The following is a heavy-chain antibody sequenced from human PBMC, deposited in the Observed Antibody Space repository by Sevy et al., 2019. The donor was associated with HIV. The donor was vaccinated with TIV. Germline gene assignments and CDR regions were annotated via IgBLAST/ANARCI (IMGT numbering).Heavy chain of an antibody. V-gene: IGHV3-30*04. CDR3: ARGPDTEISLHHVMRSFEWVFRGKSFDY. Sequence: GGSLRLSCEGSGFSFGTYSMHWVRQAPGKGLEWVGVIWYDGSKQSYADSVKGRVTFSRDNSKSTMYLDMNALRAEDSAVYYWARGPDTEISLHHVMRSFEWVFRGKSFDYWGQGALVTVSS. CDR2: IWYDGSKQ. CDR1: GFSFGTYS. D-gene: IGHD3-3*01. J-gene: IGHJ4*02.